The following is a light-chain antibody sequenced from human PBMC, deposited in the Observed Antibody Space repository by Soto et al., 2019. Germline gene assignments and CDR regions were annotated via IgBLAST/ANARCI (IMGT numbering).Light chain of an antibody. CDR1: QSVTNNY. V-gene: IGKV3-20*01. CDR3: QQYGISPLMYT. J-gene: IGKJ2*01. Sequence: EIVLMQSPGTLSLSPGERATLSCRASQSVTNNYLAWHQQKPGQAPRLLIYGASSRATGVPDRFSGSGSGTDFTLTITRLEPEDFAVYYCQQYGISPLMYTFGQGTKLGVK. CDR2: GAS.